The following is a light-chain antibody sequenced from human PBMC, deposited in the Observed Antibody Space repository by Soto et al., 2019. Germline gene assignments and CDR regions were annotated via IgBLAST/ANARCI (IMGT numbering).Light chain of an antibody. Sequence: SYELTQSSSVSVSPGQTARITCSGDVLSKKYVRWFQHKPGQAPVLVIYKDIERPSGIPERSSGSSSGTTATLTITGAQVEDEADYYCFSAADNVVFFGGGTQLTVL. J-gene: IGLJ2*01. CDR2: KDI. CDR3: FSAADNVVF. V-gene: IGLV3-27*01. CDR1: VLSKKY.